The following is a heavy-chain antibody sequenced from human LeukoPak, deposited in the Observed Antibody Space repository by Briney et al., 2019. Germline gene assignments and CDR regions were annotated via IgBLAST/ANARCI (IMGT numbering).Heavy chain of an antibody. Sequence: GGSLRLSCAASGFTFSSYSMNWVRQAPGKGLEWVSSISSSSTCMYYADSVKGRFTISRDNFQCTLHLQMNSLRAEDTAVYYCAKALVYGSGSFSCFDSWGQGTLVTVSS. CDR2: ISSSSTCM. CDR3: AKALVYGSGSFSCFDS. D-gene: IGHD3-10*01. V-gene: IGHV3-21*01. J-gene: IGHJ4*02. CDR1: GFTFSSYS.